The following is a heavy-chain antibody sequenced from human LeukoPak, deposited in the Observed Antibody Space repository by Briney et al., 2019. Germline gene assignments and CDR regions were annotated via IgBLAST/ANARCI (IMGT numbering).Heavy chain of an antibody. J-gene: IGHJ4*02. Sequence: GESLKISCKGSGYSFTSYWIGWVRKMPGKALEGMGIIYPGDSDTRYSPSFQGQVTISADKSISTAYLQWSSLKASDTAMYYCARLSGYSYGYFFFPLDYWGQGTLVTVSS. CDR1: GYSFTSYW. CDR3: ARLSGYSYGYFFFPLDY. D-gene: IGHD5-18*01. CDR2: IYPGDSDT. V-gene: IGHV5-51*03.